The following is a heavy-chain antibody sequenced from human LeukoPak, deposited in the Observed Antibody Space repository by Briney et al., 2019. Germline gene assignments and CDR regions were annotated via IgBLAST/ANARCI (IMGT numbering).Heavy chain of an antibody. CDR1: GFTFTHYA. CDR3: ARDPRGPAGYDSPARDTFDY. J-gene: IGHJ4*02. CDR2: IFYDGTIQ. V-gene: IGHV3-30*03. D-gene: IGHD3-22*01. Sequence: GRSLRLSCAASGFTFTHYAMHWVRQTPGKGLEWVAVIFYDGTIQYYSDSVRGRLIVSRDNPKNTLYLQMNSLRAEDTAVYYCARDPRGPAGYDSPARDTFDYWGQGTLVTVSA.